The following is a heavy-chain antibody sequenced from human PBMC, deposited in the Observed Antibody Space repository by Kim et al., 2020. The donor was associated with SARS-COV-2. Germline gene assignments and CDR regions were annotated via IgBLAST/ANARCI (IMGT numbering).Heavy chain of an antibody. J-gene: IGHJ5*02. CDR2: INTGNGQT. V-gene: IGHV1-3*04. CDR1: GYNFVSYA. Sequence: ASVKVSCKSSGYNFVSYAIHWVRQAPGQRPEWMGWINTGNGQTKYSGNFQGRVSITRDISATTVYMDLSSLTSEDMGVYYCARRASVFGGVGHFDSWGQG. D-gene: IGHD3-3*01. CDR3: ARRASVFGGVGHFDS.